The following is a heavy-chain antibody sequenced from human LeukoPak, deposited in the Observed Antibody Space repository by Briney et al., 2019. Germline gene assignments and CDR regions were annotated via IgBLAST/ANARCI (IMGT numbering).Heavy chain of an antibody. CDR2: ITRSSDVI. D-gene: IGHD2-8*01. CDR1: GFTFSSYS. CDR3: AAVSYCSNGVCYRLHDY. J-gene: IGHJ4*02. V-gene: IGHV3-48*01. Sequence: GGSLRLSCAASGFTFSSYSINWVRQAPGKGLEWVSYITRSSDVIYYADSVKGRFTVSRDNAGNSLYLQMNSLRAEDTAVYYCAAVSYCSNGVCYRLHDYWGQGTLVTVSS.